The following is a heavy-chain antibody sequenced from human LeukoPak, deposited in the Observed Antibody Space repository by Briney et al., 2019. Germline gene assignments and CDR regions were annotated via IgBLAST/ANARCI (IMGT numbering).Heavy chain of an antibody. V-gene: IGHV3-15*01. CDR1: GFAFSDYS. Sequence: GGSLRLSCAASGFAFSDYSMNWVRQAPGKGLEGVGRIKSKTDGGTTDYAAPVKGRFTISRDDSKNTLYLQMNSLKTEDTAVYYCTTDSPTTITMIVGSDAFDIWGQGTMVTVSS. D-gene: IGHD3-22*01. CDR2: IKSKTDGGTT. CDR3: TTDSPTTITMIVGSDAFDI. J-gene: IGHJ3*02.